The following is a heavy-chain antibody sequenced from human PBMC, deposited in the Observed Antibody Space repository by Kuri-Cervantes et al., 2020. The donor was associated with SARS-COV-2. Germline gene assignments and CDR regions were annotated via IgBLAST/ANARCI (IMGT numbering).Heavy chain of an antibody. V-gene: IGHV1-8*03. D-gene: IGHD2-2*01. Sequence: ASVKVSCKASGYTFTSYDINWVRQATGQGLEWMGWMNPNSGNTGYAQKFQGRVTITRNTSISTAYMNLSSLRSEDTAVYYCARESYCSSTSCYPDMDVWGKGTTVTVSS. J-gene: IGHJ6*03. CDR2: MNPNSGNT. CDR3: ARESYCSSTSCYPDMDV. CDR1: GYTFTSYD.